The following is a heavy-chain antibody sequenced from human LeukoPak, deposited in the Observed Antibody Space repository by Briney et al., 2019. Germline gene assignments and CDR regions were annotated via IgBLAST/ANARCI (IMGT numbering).Heavy chain of an antibody. CDR1: GFTFSSYG. Sequence: PGGSLRLSCAASGFTFSSYGMHWVRQAPGKGLEWVAFIRYDGSNKYYADSVKGRFTISRDNSKNTLYLQMNSLRAEDTAVYYCAKDLAVAAVVFDYWGQGTLVTVSS. CDR3: AKDLAVAAVVFDY. D-gene: IGHD6-19*01. CDR2: IRYDGSNK. J-gene: IGHJ4*02. V-gene: IGHV3-30*02.